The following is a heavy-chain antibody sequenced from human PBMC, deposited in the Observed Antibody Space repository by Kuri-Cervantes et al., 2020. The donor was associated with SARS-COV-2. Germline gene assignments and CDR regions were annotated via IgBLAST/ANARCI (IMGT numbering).Heavy chain of an antibody. J-gene: IGHJ4*02. CDR2: MNPNSGNT. D-gene: IGHD3-22*01. CDR1: GYTFTSYD. Sequence: ASVKVSCKASGYTFTSYDINWVRQATGQGLEWMGWMNPNSGNTGYAQKFQGRVTITRNTSISTAYMELSSLRSEDTAVYYCAKEAQPPYYYRSSGYYSDYWGRGTLVTVSS. CDR3: AKEAQPPYYYRSSGYYSDY. V-gene: IGHV1-8*03.